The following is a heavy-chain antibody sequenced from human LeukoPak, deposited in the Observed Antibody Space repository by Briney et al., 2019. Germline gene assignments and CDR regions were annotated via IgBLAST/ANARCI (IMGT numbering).Heavy chain of an antibody. CDR2: IYHSGST. J-gene: IGHJ4*02. Sequence: SETLSLTCAVYGGSFSGYSWSWIRQPPGKGLEWIGYIYHSGSTYYNPSLKSRVTISVDRSKNQFSLKLSSVTAADTAVYYCASVYDSSGPLIDYWGQGTLVTVSS. V-gene: IGHV4-30-2*01. D-gene: IGHD3-22*01. CDR3: ASVYDSSGPLIDY. CDR1: GGSFSGYS.